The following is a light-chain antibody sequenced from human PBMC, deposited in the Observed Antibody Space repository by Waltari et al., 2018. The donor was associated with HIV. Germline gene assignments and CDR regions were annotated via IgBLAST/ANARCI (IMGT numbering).Light chain of an antibody. CDR2: EVN. J-gene: IGLJ3*02. Sequence: QSALTQPASVSGSPGQSITISCTGTSSDVGGYNYVSWYQQHPGKAPKLMIYEVNYRPSGVSNRFSGSKSGNTASLTISGLQAEDEADYYCSSYTSSIWVFGGGTKLTVL. CDR1: SSDVGGYNY. CDR3: SSYTSSIWV. V-gene: IGLV2-14*01.